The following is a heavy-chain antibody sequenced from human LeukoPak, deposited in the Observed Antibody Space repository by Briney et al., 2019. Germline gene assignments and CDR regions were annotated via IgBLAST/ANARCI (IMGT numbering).Heavy chain of an antibody. CDR3: ARQGPRDTGPWFGEFAFDY. CDR1: GYTFTGYY. J-gene: IGHJ4*02. V-gene: IGHV1-2*02. CDR2: INPNSGGT. D-gene: IGHD3-10*01. Sequence: ASVKVSCKASGYTFTGYYMHWVRQAPGQGLEWMGWINPNSGGTNYAQKFQGRVTMTRDTSISTAYMELSRLRSDDTAVYYCARQGPRDTGPWFGEFAFDYWGQGTLVTVSS.